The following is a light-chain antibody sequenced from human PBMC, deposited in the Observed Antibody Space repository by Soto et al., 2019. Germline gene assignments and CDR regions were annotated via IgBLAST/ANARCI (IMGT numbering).Light chain of an antibody. CDR1: NSDIGSYKY. Sequence: QSALTQPASVSGSPGQSITISCNGSNSDIGSYKYVSWYQQHPGKVPKLMIYDVSNRPSGVSNRFSGSKSGNTASLTISELQAEDEADYYCSSYTSSSKGVFGGGTKVTVL. CDR3: SSYTSSSKGV. V-gene: IGLV2-14*03. CDR2: DVS. J-gene: IGLJ3*02.